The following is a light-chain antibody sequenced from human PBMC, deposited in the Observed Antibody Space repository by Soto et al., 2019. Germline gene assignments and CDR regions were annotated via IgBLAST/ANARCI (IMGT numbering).Light chain of an antibody. CDR3: QSYDSSLSAVV. CDR1: SSNIGAGYD. J-gene: IGLJ2*01. Sequence: QSVLTQPPSVSGAPGQMVTISCTGSSSNIGAGYDVHWYQQLPGTAPKLLIYGNSNRPSGVPDRFSGSKSGTSASLAITGLQAEDEADYYCQSYDSSLSAVVFGGGTKRTVL. CDR2: GNS. V-gene: IGLV1-40*01.